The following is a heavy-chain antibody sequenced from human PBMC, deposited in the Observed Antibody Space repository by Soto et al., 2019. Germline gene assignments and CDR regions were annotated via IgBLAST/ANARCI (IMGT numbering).Heavy chain of an antibody. CDR2: IWYDGSNK. CDR3: AREGTPLLEWLFDYRDPKNNWFDP. Sequence: PGGSLRLSCAASGFTFSSYGMHWVRQAPGKGLEWVAVIWYDGSNKYYADSVKGRFTISRDNSKNTLYLQMNSLRAEDTAVYYCAREGTPLLEWLFDYRDPKNNWFDPWGQGTLVTVSS. CDR1: GFTFSSYG. J-gene: IGHJ5*02. V-gene: IGHV3-33*01. D-gene: IGHD3-3*01.